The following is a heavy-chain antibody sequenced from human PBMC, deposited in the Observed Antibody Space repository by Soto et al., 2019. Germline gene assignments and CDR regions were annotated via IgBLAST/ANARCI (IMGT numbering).Heavy chain of an antibody. D-gene: IGHD3-10*01. Sequence: ASGYTFTGYYMHWVRQAPGQGLEWMGWINPNSGGTNYAQKFQGWVTMTRDTSISTAYMELSRLRSDDTAAYYCARAGHYYGSGSYPYLYYYYGMDVWGQGTTVTVSS. CDR1: GYTFTGYY. V-gene: IGHV1-2*04. J-gene: IGHJ6*02. CDR3: ARAGHYYGSGSYPYLYYYYGMDV. CDR2: INPNSGGT.